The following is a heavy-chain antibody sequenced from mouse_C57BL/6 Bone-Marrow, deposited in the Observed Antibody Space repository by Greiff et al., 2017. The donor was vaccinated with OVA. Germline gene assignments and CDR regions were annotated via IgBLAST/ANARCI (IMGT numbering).Heavy chain of an antibody. CDR3: ARNFFWFAY. J-gene: IGHJ3*01. CDR2: IHPNSGST. V-gene: IGHV1-64*01. CDR1: GYTFTSYW. Sequence: GAELVKPGASVKLSCKASGYTFTSYWMHWVKQRPGQGLEWIGMIHPNSGSTNYNEKFKSKATLTVDKSSSTAYMQLSSLTSEDSAVYYCARNFFWFAYWGQGTLVTVSA.